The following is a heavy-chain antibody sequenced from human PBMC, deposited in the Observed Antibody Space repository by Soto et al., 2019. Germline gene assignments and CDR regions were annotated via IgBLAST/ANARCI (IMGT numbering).Heavy chain of an antibody. Sequence: EVQLLESGGGLVQPEGSLRLSCAASGFTFSSYDMSWVRQAPGKGLEWVSTISGSTGSTYYADSVKGRFTISSDSSKSTLYLQLDSLRAEDTAVYYCAKENDVWGQGTLVTVSS. CDR1: GFTFSSYD. CDR2: ISGSTGST. J-gene: IGHJ4*02. V-gene: IGHV3-23*01. CDR3: AKENDV.